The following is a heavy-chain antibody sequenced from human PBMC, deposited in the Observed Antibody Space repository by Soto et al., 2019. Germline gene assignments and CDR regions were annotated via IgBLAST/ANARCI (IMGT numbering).Heavy chain of an antibody. CDR2: INPNSGGT. V-gene: IGHV1-2*04. Sequence: GASVKVSCRASGYTFTVYYMHWVRQAPGQGLEWMGWINPNSGGTNYAQKFQGWVTMTRDTSISTAYMELSRLRSDDTAVYYCARGGRGGYDAFDIWGQGTMVTVSS. D-gene: IGHD5-12*01. J-gene: IGHJ3*02. CDR1: GYTFTVYY. CDR3: ARGGRGGYDAFDI.